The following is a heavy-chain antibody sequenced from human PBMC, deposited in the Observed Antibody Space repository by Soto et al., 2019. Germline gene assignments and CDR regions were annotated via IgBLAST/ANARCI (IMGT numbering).Heavy chain of an antibody. D-gene: IGHD3-3*01. J-gene: IGHJ5*02. CDR2: IYYSGST. V-gene: IGHV4-59*08. CDR3: ARHQRSTIFGVVMLNWFDP. CDR1: GGSISSYY. Sequence: SETLSLTCTVSGGSISSYYWSWIRQPPGKGLEWIGYIYYSGSTNYNPSLKSRATISVDTSKNQFSLKLSSVTAADTAVYYWARHQRSTIFGVVMLNWFDPWGQGTLVTVSS.